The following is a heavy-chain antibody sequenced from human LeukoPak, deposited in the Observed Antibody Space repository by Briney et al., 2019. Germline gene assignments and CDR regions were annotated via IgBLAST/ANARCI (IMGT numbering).Heavy chain of an antibody. Sequence: SETLSLTCTVSGGSISSSSYYWGWIRQPPGKGLEWIGSIYYSGSTYYNPSLKSRVTISVDRSKSQFSLKLSSVTAADTAVYYCARTTYDSSGYGDAFDIWGQGTMVTVSS. J-gene: IGHJ3*02. CDR3: ARTTYDSSGYGDAFDI. CDR2: IYYSGST. CDR1: GGSISSSSYY. V-gene: IGHV4-39*07. D-gene: IGHD3-22*01.